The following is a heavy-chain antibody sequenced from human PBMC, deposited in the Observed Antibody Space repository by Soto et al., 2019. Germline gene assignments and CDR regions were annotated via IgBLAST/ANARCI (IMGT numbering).Heavy chain of an antibody. CDR1: GFTFSSYS. J-gene: IGHJ5*02. Sequence: GGSLRLSCAASGFTFSSYSMNWVRQAPGKGLEWVSYISSSSTIYYADSVKGRFTISRDNAKNSLYLQMNSLRAEDTAVYYCARDIVVVPAASHDSNWFDPWGQGTLVTVSS. V-gene: IGHV3-48*01. D-gene: IGHD2-2*01. CDR2: ISSSSTI. CDR3: ARDIVVVPAASHDSNWFDP.